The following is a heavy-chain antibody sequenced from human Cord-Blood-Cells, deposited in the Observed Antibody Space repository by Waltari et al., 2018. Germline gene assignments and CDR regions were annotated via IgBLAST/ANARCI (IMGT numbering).Heavy chain of an antibody. CDR3: ASLEAFDI. CDR1: AYTPTEFF. Sequence: HVQLVHSEATGKKPGASVKVYCKVSAYTPTEFFKDWVRKAPGKGLEWMGGFDPEDGETTYAQKFQGRVTMTEDTSTDTAYMELSSLRSEDTAVYYCASLEAFDIWGQGTMVTVSS. V-gene: IGHV1-24*01. CDR2: FDPEDGET. J-gene: IGHJ3*02.